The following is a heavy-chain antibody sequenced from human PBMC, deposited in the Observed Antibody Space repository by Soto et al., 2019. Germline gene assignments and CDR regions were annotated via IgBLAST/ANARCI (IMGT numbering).Heavy chain of an antibody. D-gene: IGHD1-26*01. CDR3: ARGGSYYSIEDYYYYGMDV. CDR2: IYHSGST. Sequence: QVQLQESGPGLVKPSGTLSLTCAVSGGPISSSNWWSWVRQPPGKGLEWIGEIYHSGSTNYNPSLKSRVTLSVDKSKNQFSLKLSSVTAADTAVYYCARGGSYYSIEDYYYYGMDVWGQGTTVTVSS. V-gene: IGHV4-4*02. J-gene: IGHJ6*02. CDR1: GGPISSSNW.